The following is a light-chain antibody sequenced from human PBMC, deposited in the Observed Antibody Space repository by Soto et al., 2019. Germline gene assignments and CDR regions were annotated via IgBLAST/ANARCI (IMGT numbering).Light chain of an antibody. CDR3: QSYDNSLSSSV. Sequence: QLVLTQPPSVSGAPGQRVTISCTGTSSNIGAGYVVNWYQHLPGTAPKLLISGNTNRPSGVPDRFSGSKSGTSASLAITGLQAEDEADYSCQSYDNSLSSSVFGGGTKLTVL. CDR2: GNT. V-gene: IGLV1-40*01. J-gene: IGLJ2*01. CDR1: SSNIGAGYV.